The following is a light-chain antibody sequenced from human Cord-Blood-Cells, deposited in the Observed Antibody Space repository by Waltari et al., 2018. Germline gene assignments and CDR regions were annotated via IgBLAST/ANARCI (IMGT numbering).Light chain of an antibody. CDR2: EVS. Sequence: QSALTQPASVSGSPGQSITISCTGTSSDVGRYNLVSWYQQHPGKAPKRMIYEVSKRPAGVSKRFSGSKSGNTASLTISGLQAEDEADYYCCSYAGSSTYVFGTGTKVTVL. J-gene: IGLJ1*01. CDR1: SSDVGRYNL. CDR3: CSYAGSSTYV. V-gene: IGLV2-23*02.